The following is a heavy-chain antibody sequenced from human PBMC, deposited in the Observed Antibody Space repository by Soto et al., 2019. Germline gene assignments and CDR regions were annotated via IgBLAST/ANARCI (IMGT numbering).Heavy chain of an antibody. CDR3: ANHGGVIASFDY. V-gene: IGHV3-11*03. CDR2: ISGSGSHT. Sequence: PGGSLRLSCAASGFAFSDYYMTWIRQAPGKGLEWVSYISGSGSHTNYADSMKGRFTISRDNAKNTLYLQMNSLRAEDTAVYYCANHGGVIASFDYWGQGTLVTVSS. CDR1: GFAFSDYY. D-gene: IGHD3-16*02. J-gene: IGHJ4*02.